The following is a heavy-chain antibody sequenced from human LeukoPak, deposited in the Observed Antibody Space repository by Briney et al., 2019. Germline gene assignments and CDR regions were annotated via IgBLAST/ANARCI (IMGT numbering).Heavy chain of an antibody. D-gene: IGHD2-2*01. CDR3: VRAERTVSGLDV. Sequence: ASVQVSCTASGYTLTAYYIHWVRQAPGQGLEWMGWMNPHSGGTNYAQKFRARVSMTTDTTINTAYLELIGLTSDDTALYYCVRAERTVSGLDVWGQGTTVTVSS. CDR1: GYTLTAYY. CDR2: MNPHSGGT. J-gene: IGHJ6*02. V-gene: IGHV1-2*02.